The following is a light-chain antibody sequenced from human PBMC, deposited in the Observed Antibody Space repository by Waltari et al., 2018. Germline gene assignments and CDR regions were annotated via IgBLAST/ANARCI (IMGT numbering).Light chain of an antibody. J-gene: IGLJ3*02. CDR2: DVY. Sequence: QSALTQPASVSGSPGQSITISCTGTTSDVDAYNYVSWYQQFPGKAPKHLIYDVYNRPSGVSTRFAGSKSGATASLTISGLQADDEAEYWCSSYTSTSTLWVFGGGTKLTV. V-gene: IGLV2-14*03. CDR3: SSYTSTSTLWV. CDR1: TSDVDAYNY.